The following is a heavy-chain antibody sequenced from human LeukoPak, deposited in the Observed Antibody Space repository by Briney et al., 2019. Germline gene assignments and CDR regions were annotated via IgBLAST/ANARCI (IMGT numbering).Heavy chain of an antibody. CDR1: GFTFSSYW. CDR3: AGGSGWYILGNWFDP. Sequence: GGSLRLSCAASGFTFSSYWMSWVRQAPGKGLEWVANIKQDGSEKYYVDSVKGRFTISRDNAKNSLYLQMNSLRAEDTALYYCAGGSGWYILGNWFDPWGQGTLVTVSS. D-gene: IGHD6-19*01. V-gene: IGHV3-7*03. J-gene: IGHJ5*02. CDR2: IKQDGSEK.